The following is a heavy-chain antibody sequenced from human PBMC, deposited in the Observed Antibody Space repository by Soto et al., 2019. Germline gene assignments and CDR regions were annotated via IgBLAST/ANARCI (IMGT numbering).Heavy chain of an antibody. V-gene: IGHV1-2*02. CDR1: GYTFTDYF. CDR2: IRPITGGT. J-gene: IGHJ4*02. CDR3: ARGRRYGGYDY. Sequence: ASVKVSCKASGYTFTDYFMHWVRQAPGQGLEWMGWIRPITGGTHYAQRLQGRVTVTRDTSLNTAHMELSSLRSDDTAVYYCARGRRYGGYDYWGQGTRVTVSS. D-gene: IGHD5-12*01.